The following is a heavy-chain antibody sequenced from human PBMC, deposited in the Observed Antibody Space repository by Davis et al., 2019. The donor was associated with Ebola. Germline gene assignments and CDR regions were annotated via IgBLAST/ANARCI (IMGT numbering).Heavy chain of an antibody. J-gene: IGHJ3*02. CDR1: GFTFSSYA. D-gene: IGHD5-18*01. V-gene: IGHV3-23*01. CDR3: TNYVQRGAFDI. Sequence: GGSLRLSCEGTGFTFSSYAMSWVRQAPGKGLEWVSGIGGSDGSTYYADSVKGRFTISRDNSKNTLYLQMNTLRAEDTARYYCTNYVQRGAFDIWGQGTMVTVSS. CDR2: IGGSDGST.